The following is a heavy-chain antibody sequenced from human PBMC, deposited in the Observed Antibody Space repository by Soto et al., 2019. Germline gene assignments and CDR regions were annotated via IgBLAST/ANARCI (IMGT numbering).Heavy chain of an antibody. CDR3: ARGLVVPAAANGDDAFDI. D-gene: IGHD2-2*01. V-gene: IGHV4-31*03. Sequence: QVQLQESGPGLVKPSQTLSLTCTVSGGSISSCGYYWSWIRQHPGKGLEWIGYIYYGGSTYYNPSLNRRVTISVDTSKNQFSLKLSSVTAADTAVYYCARGLVVPAAANGDDAFDIWGQGTMVTVSS. J-gene: IGHJ3*02. CDR2: IYYGGST. CDR1: GGSISSCGYY.